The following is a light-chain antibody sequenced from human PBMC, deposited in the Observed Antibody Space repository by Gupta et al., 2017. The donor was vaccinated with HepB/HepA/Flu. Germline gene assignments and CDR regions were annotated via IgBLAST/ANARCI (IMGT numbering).Light chain of an antibody. Sequence: DIHLTQSPSVLSASVGDKVTITCQASQDIRQFLNWFQQKPGKAPELLISGVSNVQAGVPSRFSGAGDGTDFVVTINSLQPEDSATYFCQQYDNAPYTFGQGSKLRI. CDR3: QQYDNAPYT. CDR1: QDIRQF. CDR2: GVS. J-gene: IGKJ2*01. V-gene: IGKV1-33*01.